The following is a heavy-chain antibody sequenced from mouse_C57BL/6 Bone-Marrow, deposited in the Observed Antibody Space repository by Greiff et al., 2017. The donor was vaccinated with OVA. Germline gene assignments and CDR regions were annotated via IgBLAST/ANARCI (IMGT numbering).Heavy chain of an antibody. CDR1: GYTFTDHT. Sequence: QVQLQQSDAELVKPGASVKISCKVSGYTFTDHTIHWMKQRPEQGLEWIGYIYPRDGSPKYNEKFKGKATLPADKSSSTAYMQLNSLTSEDSAVYFCAREGYMGDSNYWYFDVWGTGTTVTVSS. D-gene: IGHD2-5*01. V-gene: IGHV1-78*01. J-gene: IGHJ1*03. CDR2: IYPRDGSP. CDR3: AREGYMGDSNYWYFDV.